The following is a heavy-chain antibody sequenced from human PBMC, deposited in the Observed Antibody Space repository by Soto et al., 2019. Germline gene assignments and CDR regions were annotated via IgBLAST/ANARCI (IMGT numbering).Heavy chain of an antibody. Sequence: GGSLRLSCAASGFIFSTYAMYWVRQTPGKGLEWVAVISYDGNSNFYTDSVKGRFTISRDNSKNTLYLQMNSLRAEDTAVYYCARAWYDFWSGYRHYYYYYGMDVWGQGTTVTVSS. D-gene: IGHD3-3*01. CDR3: ARAWYDFWSGYRHYYYYYGMDV. CDR1: GFIFSTYA. V-gene: IGHV3-30-3*01. CDR2: ISYDGNSN. J-gene: IGHJ6*02.